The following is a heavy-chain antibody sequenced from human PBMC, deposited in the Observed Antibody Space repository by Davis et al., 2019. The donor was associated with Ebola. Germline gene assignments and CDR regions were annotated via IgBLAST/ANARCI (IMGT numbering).Heavy chain of an antibody. CDR3: ARGTAAANIKYNWFDP. V-gene: IGHV3-30*01. Sequence: FTISRDNSKNTLYLQMNSLRAEDTAVYYCARGTAAANIKYNWFDPWGQGTLVTVSS. J-gene: IGHJ5*02. D-gene: IGHD6-13*01.